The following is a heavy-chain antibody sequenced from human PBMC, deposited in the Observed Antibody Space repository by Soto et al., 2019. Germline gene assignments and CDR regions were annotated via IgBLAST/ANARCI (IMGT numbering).Heavy chain of an antibody. J-gene: IGHJ6*03. Sequence: EVQLVESGGGLVQPGGSLKLSCAASGFTFSDSAMHWVRQASGQGLVWVGRIRSKPNTDATAYAASVKGRFTISRDDSKNTAYLQMDRLKTEDTAVYYCTRHVDCSGGSCYSGYYYYMDVWGKGTTITVSS. D-gene: IGHD2-15*01. V-gene: IGHV3-73*01. CDR2: IRSKPNTDAT. CDR1: GFTFSDSA. CDR3: TRHVDCSGGSCYSGYYYYMDV.